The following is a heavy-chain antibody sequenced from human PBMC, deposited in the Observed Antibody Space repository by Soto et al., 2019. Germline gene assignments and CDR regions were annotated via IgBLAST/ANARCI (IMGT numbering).Heavy chain of an antibody. V-gene: IGHV3-30*18. CDR3: AKDLVAWSNYYYYGMDV. J-gene: IGHJ6*02. CDR1: GFTFSHYG. Sequence: QVQLVESGGGVVQPGRSLRLSCAASGFTFSHYGMHWVRQAPGKGLEWVAIISYDGRNEYYADSVKGRFTISRDNSKNTLYLKMDSRRSEDTDVYYCAKDLVAWSNYYYYGMDVWGQGTTVTVSS. CDR2: ISYDGRNE. D-gene: IGHD6-6*01.